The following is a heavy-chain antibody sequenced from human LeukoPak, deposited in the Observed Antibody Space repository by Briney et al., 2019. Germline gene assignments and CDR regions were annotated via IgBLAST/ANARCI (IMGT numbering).Heavy chain of an antibody. J-gene: IGHJ4*02. CDR1: GGSISSSSYY. Sequence: ASETLSLTCTVSGGSISSSSYYWGWIRQSAGKGLEWIGRIDVSGRTNYNPTLKSRVTISVDTSKNQVSLRLTSVTAADTAVYYCARESRSPRLKYFEYWGQGILATVSS. CDR2: IDVSGRT. V-gene: IGHV4-61*02. D-gene: IGHD2/OR15-2a*01. CDR3: ARESRSPRLKYFEY.